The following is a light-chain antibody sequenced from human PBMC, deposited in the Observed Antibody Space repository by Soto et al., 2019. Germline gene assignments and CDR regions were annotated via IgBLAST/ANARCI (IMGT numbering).Light chain of an antibody. CDR2: EVS. Sequence: QSALTQPPSVSGSPGQSVTISCTGTSSDVGSYNRVSWYQQPPGSAPKLMIYEVSNRPSGVPDRFSGSKSGNTASLTISGLQAEDEDDYYCSSYPSSTTPCVFGTGIKLTVL. J-gene: IGLJ1*01. V-gene: IGLV2-18*02. CDR3: SSYPSSTTPCV. CDR1: SSDVGSYNR.